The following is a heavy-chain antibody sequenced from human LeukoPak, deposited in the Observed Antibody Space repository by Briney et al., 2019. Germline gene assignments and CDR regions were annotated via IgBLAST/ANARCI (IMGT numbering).Heavy chain of an antibody. CDR1: GFTFSDFW. CDR3: ARDLYYESSGYYYSDY. Sequence: PGGSLRLSCAASGFTFSDFWMSWVRQAPGKGLEWISVIYSGGSTYYADSVKGRFTISRDNSKNTLYLQMNSLRVEDTAVYYCARDLYYESSGYYYSDYWGQGTLVTVSS. J-gene: IGHJ4*02. CDR2: IYSGGST. D-gene: IGHD3-22*01. V-gene: IGHV3-66*01.